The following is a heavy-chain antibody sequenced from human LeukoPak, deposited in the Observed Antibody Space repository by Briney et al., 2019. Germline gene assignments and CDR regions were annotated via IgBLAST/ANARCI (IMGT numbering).Heavy chain of an antibody. CDR3: ARDRWELLRSVDY. J-gene: IGHJ4*02. D-gene: IGHD2-15*01. Sequence: GGSLRLSCAASGFTFSSYSMNWVRQAPGKGLEWLSSIGSTGAYIFYADSVKGQFTISRDNAKNSLYLQMNSLRAEDTAIYYCARDRWELLRSVDYWGQGTLVTVSS. CDR2: IGSTGAYI. V-gene: IGHV3-21*01. CDR1: GFTFSSYS.